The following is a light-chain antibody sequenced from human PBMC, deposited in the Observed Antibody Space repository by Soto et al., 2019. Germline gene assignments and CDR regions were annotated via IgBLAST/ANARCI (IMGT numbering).Light chain of an antibody. V-gene: IGLV1-47*01. CDR3: AAWDDSLSGWR. CDR1: SSNIGSNY. CDR2: RNN. J-gene: IGLJ3*02. Sequence: QSVLTQPPSASGTPGQRVTISCSGSSSNIGSNYVYWYQQLPGTAPKLLIYRNNQRPAGVPDPYSGSKSGTSASRAISGRRSGEGADYYCAAWDDSLSGWRFGGGTKLTVL.